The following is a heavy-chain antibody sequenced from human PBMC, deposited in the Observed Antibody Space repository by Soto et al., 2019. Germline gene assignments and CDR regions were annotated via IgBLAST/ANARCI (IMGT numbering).Heavy chain of an antibody. Sequence: SETLSLTCTVSGGSVISGSYYWGWIRQPPGKGLEWIGYIYYSGSTNYNPSLKSRVTISVDTSKNQFSLKLSSVTAADTAVYYCARSLMALTPLDWFDPWGQGTLVTVSS. J-gene: IGHJ5*02. CDR1: GGSVISGSYY. D-gene: IGHD2-15*01. CDR3: ARSLMALTPLDWFDP. V-gene: IGHV4-61*01. CDR2: IYYSGST.